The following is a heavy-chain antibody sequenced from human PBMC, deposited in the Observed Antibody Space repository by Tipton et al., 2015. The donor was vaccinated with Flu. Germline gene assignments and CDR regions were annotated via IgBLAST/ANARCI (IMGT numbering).Heavy chain of an antibody. J-gene: IGHJ5*02. CDR1: GYTFTTYH. Sequence: QLVQSGAEVKKPGASVKVSCKASGYTFTTYHFSWVRQATGQGLEWMGWMDPKTGDTYYAQKFQGRVTMTRDTSISTVYMELSSLRSEATAGYCGARGSVHYSRITPLGQGSPVTVSS. CDR2: MDPKTGDT. D-gene: IGHD2-15*01. CDR3: ARGSVHYSRITP. V-gene: IGHV1-8*01.